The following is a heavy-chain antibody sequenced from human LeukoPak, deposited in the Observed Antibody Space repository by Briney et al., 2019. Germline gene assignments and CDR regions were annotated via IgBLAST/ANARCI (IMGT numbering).Heavy chain of an antibody. CDR1: GYTFTSYG. CDR3: ARGDDELIP. D-gene: IGHD3-16*01. V-gene: IGHV1-18*01. J-gene: IGHJ5*02. CDR2: ISAYNGNT. Sequence: ASVKVSCKASGYTFTSYGISWVRQAPGQGLEWMGWISAYNGNTNYAQKLQGRVTITADKSTSTAYMELSSLRSEDTAVYYCARGDDELIPWGQGTLVTVSS.